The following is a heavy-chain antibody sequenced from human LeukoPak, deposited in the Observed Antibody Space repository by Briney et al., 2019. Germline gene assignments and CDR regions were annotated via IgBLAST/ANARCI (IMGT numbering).Heavy chain of an antibody. V-gene: IGHV1-69*06. CDR2: IIPIFGTA. D-gene: IGHD3-16*01. CDR3: TLLGGANKTYYFDY. CDR1: GGTFSSYA. J-gene: IGHJ4*02. Sequence: SVKVSCKASGGTFSSYAISWVRQAPGQGLEGMGRIIPIFGTANYAQKFQGRVTITADKSTSTAYMELSSLRSEDTAVYYCTLLGGANKTYYFDYWGQGTLVTVSS.